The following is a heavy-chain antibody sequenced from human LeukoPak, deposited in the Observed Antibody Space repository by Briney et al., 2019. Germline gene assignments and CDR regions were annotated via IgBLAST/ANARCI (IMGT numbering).Heavy chain of an antibody. CDR2: IYSTGIT. J-gene: IGHJ4*02. V-gene: IGHV4-4*07. CDR3: ARGPKTVMEIDY. Sequence: SETLSLTCSVSGGSMSSYYWSWMRQPAGKGLEWIGRIYSTGITNYNPSLKSRVTMSVDTSKNQFFVKLRAVTAADTAVYYCARGPKTVMEIDYWGQGTLVTVSS. CDR1: GGSMSSYY. D-gene: IGHD5-18*01.